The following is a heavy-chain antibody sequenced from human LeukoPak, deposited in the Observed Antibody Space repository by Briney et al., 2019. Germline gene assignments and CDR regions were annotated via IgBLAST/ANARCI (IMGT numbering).Heavy chain of an antibody. J-gene: IGHJ6*02. D-gene: IGHD1-1*01. V-gene: IGHV1-58*01. CDR1: GFTFTSSA. CDR2: IVVGNGNT. Sequence: SVKVSCKASGFTFTSSAVQWVRQARGQRLEWIGWIVVGNGNTNYAQKFQERVTITRDMSTSTAYMELSSLRSEDTAVYYCAAEGRGAGTTYYYYGMDVWGQGTTVTVSS. CDR3: AAEGRGAGTTYYYYGMDV.